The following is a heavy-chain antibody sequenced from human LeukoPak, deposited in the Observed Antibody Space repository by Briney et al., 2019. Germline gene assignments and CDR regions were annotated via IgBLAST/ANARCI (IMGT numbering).Heavy chain of an antibody. CDR2: IYYSGST. V-gene: IGHV4-39*07. D-gene: IGHD3-22*01. Sequence: SETLSLTCTVSGGSVSSSSYYRGWIRQPPGKGLEWIGSIYYSGSTYYNPSLKSRLTISVDTSKNQFSLKLSSVIAADTAVYYCTSHPYYYDTKGAFDIWGQGTMVTVSS. CDR3: TSHPYYYDTKGAFDI. J-gene: IGHJ3*02. CDR1: GGSVSSSSYY.